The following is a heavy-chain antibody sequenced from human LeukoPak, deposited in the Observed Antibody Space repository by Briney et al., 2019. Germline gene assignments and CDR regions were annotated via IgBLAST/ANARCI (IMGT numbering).Heavy chain of an antibody. V-gene: IGHV4-59*08. D-gene: IGHD6-19*01. J-gene: IGHJ5*02. Sequence: ESSETLSLTCTVSGGSISSYYWSWIRQPSGKGLEWIRYIYYSGSTNYNPSLKSRVTISVDTSKNQFSLKLSSVTAADTAVYYCARLFRVAGTRWFDPWGQGTLVTVSS. CDR1: GGSISSYY. CDR2: IYYSGST. CDR3: ARLFRVAGTRWFDP.